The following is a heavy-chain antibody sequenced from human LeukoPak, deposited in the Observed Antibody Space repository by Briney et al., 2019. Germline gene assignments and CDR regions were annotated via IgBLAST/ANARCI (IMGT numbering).Heavy chain of an antibody. Sequence: ASVKVSCKASGYTFTCYDINWVRQATGQGLEWMGWMNPNSGNTGYAQKFQGRVTMTRNTSISTAYMELSSLRSEDTAVYYCAVEMATIRGDAFDIWGQGTMVTVSS. CDR3: AVEMATIRGDAFDI. D-gene: IGHD5-24*01. CDR1: GYTFTCYD. J-gene: IGHJ3*02. CDR2: MNPNSGNT. V-gene: IGHV1-8*01.